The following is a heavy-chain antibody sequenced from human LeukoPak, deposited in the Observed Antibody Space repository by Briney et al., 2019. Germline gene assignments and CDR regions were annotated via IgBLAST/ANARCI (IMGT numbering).Heavy chain of an antibody. V-gene: IGHV4-4*07. CDR3: ARENTGSYREFDY. CDR1: GGSISSYY. J-gene: IGHJ4*02. CDR2: IYSGGST. D-gene: IGHD1-26*01. Sequence: SEALSLTCTVSGGSISSYYWSWIRQPAGKGLEWIGRIYSGGSTNYNPSLKSRVTMSVDSSNNQFSLKLSSVTAADTAVFYCARENTGSYREFDYWGQGTLVTVSS.